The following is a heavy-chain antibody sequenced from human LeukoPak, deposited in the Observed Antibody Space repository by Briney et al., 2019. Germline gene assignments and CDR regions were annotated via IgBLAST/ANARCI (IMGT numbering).Heavy chain of an antibody. CDR1: GYTFTDYY. V-gene: IGHV1-2*02. Sequence: VASVKVSCKASGYTFTDYYMHWVRQAPGQGLEWMGWINPNSGGRNYAQKFQGRVTLTRDTSISTAYMELSSLRSDDTAVYYCASSLMSAAGTSFDSWGQGTLVTVSS. CDR3: ASSLMSAAGTSFDS. J-gene: IGHJ4*02. CDR2: INPNSGGR. D-gene: IGHD6-13*01.